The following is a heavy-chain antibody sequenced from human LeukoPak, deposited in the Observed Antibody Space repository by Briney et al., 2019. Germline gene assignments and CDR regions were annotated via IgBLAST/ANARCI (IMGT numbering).Heavy chain of an antibody. D-gene: IGHD1-14*01. V-gene: IGHV3-21*06. J-gene: IGHJ4*02. CDR2: IGPTGFDR. CDR1: GLTFSTSG. Sequence: GGSLRLSCTTSGLTFSTSGFNWVRRAPGKGLEWVASIGPTGFDRYHADSIKGRFTISRDNADNFLYLQMDSLRAEDTAVYYCATETNGRHYDYWGQGTLLTVSS. CDR3: ATETNGRHYDY.